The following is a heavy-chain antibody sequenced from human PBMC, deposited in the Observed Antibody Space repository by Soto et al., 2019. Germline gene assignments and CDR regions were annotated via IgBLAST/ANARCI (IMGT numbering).Heavy chain of an antibody. Sequence: QVQLVQSGAEVKKPGASVKVSCRASGFPFNSYYMHWVRQAPGQGLEWVGMISPKGTTTFYAQNSQGRVTVTRDPSTTTLYLELGSLRSDDTAVYYCARGHTPNYYWYFDFWGRGTLVNVSS. V-gene: IGHV1-46*02. CDR2: ISPKGTTT. CDR3: ARGHTPNYYWYFDF. J-gene: IGHJ2*01. CDR1: GFPFNSYY. D-gene: IGHD4-4*01.